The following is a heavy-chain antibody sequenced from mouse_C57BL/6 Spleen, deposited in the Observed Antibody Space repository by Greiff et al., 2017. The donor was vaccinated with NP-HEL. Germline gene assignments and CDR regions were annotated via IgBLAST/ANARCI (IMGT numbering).Heavy chain of an antibody. D-gene: IGHD4-1*01. Sequence: VQLKESGPELVKPGASVKIPCKASGYTFTDYNMDWVKQSHGKSLEWIGDINPNNGGTIYNQKFKGKATLTVDKSSSTAYMELRSLTSEDTAVYYCARLLGPDYYAMDYWGQGTSVTVSS. J-gene: IGHJ4*01. CDR3: ARLLGPDYYAMDY. V-gene: IGHV1-18*01. CDR1: GYTFTDYN. CDR2: INPNNGGT.